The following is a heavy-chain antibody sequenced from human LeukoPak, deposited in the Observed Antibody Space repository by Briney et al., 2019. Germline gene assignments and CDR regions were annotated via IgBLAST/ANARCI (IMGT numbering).Heavy chain of an antibody. Sequence: GESLKISCAASGFTFSSYSMNWVRQAPGKGLEWVSSISSSSYIYYADSVKGRFTISRDNAKNSLYLQMNSLRAEDTAVYYCARDYCTSTSCYLVNWGQGTLVTVSS. D-gene: IGHD2-2*01. CDR2: ISSSSYI. CDR1: GFTFSSYS. J-gene: IGHJ4*02. CDR3: ARDYCTSTSCYLVN. V-gene: IGHV3-21*01.